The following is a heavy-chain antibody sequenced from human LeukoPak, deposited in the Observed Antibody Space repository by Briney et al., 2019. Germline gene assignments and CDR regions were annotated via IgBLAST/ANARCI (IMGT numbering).Heavy chain of an antibody. J-gene: IGHJ3*02. CDR1: GGSISSYY. D-gene: IGHD1-26*01. V-gene: IGHV4-4*07. Sequence: KTSETLSLTCTVSGGSISSYYWSWIRQPAGKGLEWIRRIYTSGSTNYNPSLKSRVTMSVDTSKNQFSLKLSSVIAADTAVYYCARDDTVVVGATWDAFDIWGQGTMVTVSS. CDR3: ARDDTVVVGATWDAFDI. CDR2: IYTSGST.